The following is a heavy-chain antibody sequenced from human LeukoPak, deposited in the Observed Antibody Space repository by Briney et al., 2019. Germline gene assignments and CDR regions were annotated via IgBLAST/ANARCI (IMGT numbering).Heavy chain of an antibody. CDR1: GYTFTSYG. CDR3: AIVYCSSTSCFHWFDP. Sequence: ASVKVSCKASGYTFTSYGISWVRQAPGQGLEWMGWISANNGNTNYAQKLQGRVTMTTDTSTSTAYMELRSLRSDDTAVYYCAIVYCSSTSCFHWFDPWGQGTLVTVSS. V-gene: IGHV1-18*01. D-gene: IGHD2-2*01. CDR2: ISANNGNT. J-gene: IGHJ5*02.